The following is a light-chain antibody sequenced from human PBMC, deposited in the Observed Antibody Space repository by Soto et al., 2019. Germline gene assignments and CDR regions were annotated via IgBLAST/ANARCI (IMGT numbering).Light chain of an antibody. V-gene: IGKV1-12*01. CDR1: QGIGSW. CDR3: QQTYTGPFT. CDR2: AAS. J-gene: IGKJ3*01. Sequence: QKTLAPASWPATVGDRVTTTCWASQGIGSWLAWFQQKPGKAPKLLIYAASTLQSGVPSRFSGSGSGTDVTLTIRSLQPEVFATHYCQQTYTGPFTFGPGTKVDIK.